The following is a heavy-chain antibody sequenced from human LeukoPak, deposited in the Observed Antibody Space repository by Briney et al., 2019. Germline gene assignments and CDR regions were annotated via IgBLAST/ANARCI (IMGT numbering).Heavy chain of an antibody. CDR2: INHSGST. CDR3: AKSNGYGLIDI. Sequence: SETLSLTCAVYGGSFSGYYWSWIRQPPGKGLEWIGEINHSGSTNYNPSVKSRVTMSVDTSKNQFSLKLNSVTAADTAVYYCAKSNGYGLIDIWGQGTMVTVSS. V-gene: IGHV4-34*01. CDR1: GGSFSGYY. J-gene: IGHJ3*02. D-gene: IGHD3-22*01.